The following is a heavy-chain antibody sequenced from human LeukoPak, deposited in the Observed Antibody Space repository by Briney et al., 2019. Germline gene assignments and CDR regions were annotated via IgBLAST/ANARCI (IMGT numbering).Heavy chain of an antibody. CDR1: GFTVSSNY. J-gene: IGHJ4*02. Sequence: PGGSLRLSCAASGFTVSSNYMSWVRQAPGKGLEWVSVIYSGGSTYCADSVKGRFTISRDNSKNTLYLQMNSLRAEDTAVYYCAIQYYDSSGYLFDYWGQGTLVTVSS. D-gene: IGHD3-22*01. CDR3: AIQYYDSSGYLFDY. CDR2: IYSGGST. V-gene: IGHV3-53*01.